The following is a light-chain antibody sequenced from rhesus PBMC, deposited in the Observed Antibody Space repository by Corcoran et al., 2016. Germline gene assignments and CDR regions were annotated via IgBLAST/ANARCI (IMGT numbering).Light chain of an antibody. J-gene: IGKJ1*01. V-gene: IGKV1-22*01. CDR3: QQYSSRPRT. CDR2: TAS. CDR1: QGISSW. Sequence: DIQMTQSPSSLSASVGDTVTITCRASQGISSWLAWYQQKPGKAPKLLLSTASSLQSGVPSRFSGRGSGTDVTLTISRRQAEDFATYYWQQYSSRPRTFGQGTKVEIK.